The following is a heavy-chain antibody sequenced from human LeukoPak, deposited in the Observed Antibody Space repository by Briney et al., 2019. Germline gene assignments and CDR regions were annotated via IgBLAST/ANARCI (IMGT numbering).Heavy chain of an antibody. CDR2: ISRDGGEK. V-gene: IGHV3-30-3*01. CDR1: GITFNRCS. D-gene: IGHD5-24*01. J-gene: IGHJ4*02. CDR3: VRGAEKAGVDY. Sequence: GGSLRLSCAASGITFNRCSMHWVRQAPGKGLEWVAFISRDGGEKWYADSVKGRITISRDNSKNTVYLQMDSLRAEDTAVYYCVRGAEKAGVDYWGQGTLVTVSS.